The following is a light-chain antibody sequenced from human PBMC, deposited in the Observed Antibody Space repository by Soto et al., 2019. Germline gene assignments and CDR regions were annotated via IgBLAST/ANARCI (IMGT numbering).Light chain of an antibody. CDR2: AAS. J-gene: IGKJ1*01. Sequence: DIQMTQSPSSLSASVGDRVTITCRASQGIRNELGWYQQKPGKAPKRLIYAASSLQSGVPSRFNGSGSGTEFTLTISSLQPEDFATYYCLQHNSYPPTWTFGQGTKVEIK. V-gene: IGKV1-17*01. CDR3: LQHNSYPPTWT. CDR1: QGIRNE.